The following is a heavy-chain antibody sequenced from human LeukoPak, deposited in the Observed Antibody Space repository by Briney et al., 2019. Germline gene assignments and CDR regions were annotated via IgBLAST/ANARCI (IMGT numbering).Heavy chain of an antibody. CDR1: DGSIREYY. CDR3: ARGAALVTHKYFDY. V-gene: IGHV4-59*08. J-gene: IGHJ4*02. CDR2: IHSSGST. D-gene: IGHD5-18*01. Sequence: SETLSLTCTVSDGSIREYYWSWIRQSPGKGLEWIGYIHSSGSTVYNPSLESRVTFSIGAPRNHFYLNMTSVTAADTAVYYCARGAALVTHKYFDYWGPGTLVTVSS.